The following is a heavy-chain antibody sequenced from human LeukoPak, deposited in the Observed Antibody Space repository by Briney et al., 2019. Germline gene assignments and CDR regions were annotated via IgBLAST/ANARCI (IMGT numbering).Heavy chain of an antibody. CDR1: GFTFSTYA. Sequence: GRSLRLSCAASGFTFSTYAMHWVRQAPGKGLEWVAAISYDGSNKNYADSVKGRFTISRDNSKNTLYLQMNSLRAEDTAVYSCARGVRIAVAGYIDYWGQGTLVTVSS. D-gene: IGHD6-19*01. CDR3: ARGVRIAVAGYIDY. J-gene: IGHJ4*02. V-gene: IGHV3-30*04. CDR2: ISYDGSNK.